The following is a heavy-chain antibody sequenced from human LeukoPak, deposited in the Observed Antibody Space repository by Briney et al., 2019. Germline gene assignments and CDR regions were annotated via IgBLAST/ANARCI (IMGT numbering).Heavy chain of an antibody. CDR1: GYTFTSYY. V-gene: IGHV1-46*01. Sequence: ASVKVSCKASGYTFTSYYMHWVRQAPGQGLEWMGIINPSGGSTSYAQKFQGRVTMTRDTSTSTVYMELSSLRSEDTAVYYCARQRGVPAYYYYYMDVWGKGTTVTVSS. J-gene: IGHJ6*03. CDR3: ARQRGVPAYYYYYMDV. CDR2: INPSGGST.